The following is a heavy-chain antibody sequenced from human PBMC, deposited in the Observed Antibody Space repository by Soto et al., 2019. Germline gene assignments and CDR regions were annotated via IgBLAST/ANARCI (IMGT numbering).Heavy chain of an antibody. CDR1: GGTFSKDA. Sequence: QVQLVQSGAEVKKPGSSVTVSCKTSGGTFSKDAINWVRQAPGQGLEWMGLLIPVFGSPIYAQKFQGRIRITADEYTSTAFMDLSSLRSEDTAVYYCTRVLGYTFEPGKTRYYAMDVWGQGPTVSVSS. J-gene: IGHJ6*02. D-gene: IGHD5-18*01. V-gene: IGHV1-69*01. CDR3: TRVLGYTFEPGKTRYYAMDV. CDR2: LIPVFGSP.